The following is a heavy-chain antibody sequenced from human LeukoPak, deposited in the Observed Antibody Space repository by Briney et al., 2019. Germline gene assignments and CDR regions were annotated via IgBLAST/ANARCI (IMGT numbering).Heavy chain of an antibody. CDR1: GYSFPNYW. J-gene: IGHJ6*02. CDR2: IYPGDSDT. Sequence: GESLKISCEAFGYSFPNYWLAWVRQMPGKGPEWMGIIYPGDSDTRYSPSFQGQVTISADKSATTAYLQWSSLRASDTAIYYCARHKGVISPRLNLYYYGLDVWGQGTTVIVSS. V-gene: IGHV5-51*01. CDR3: ARHKGVISPRLNLYYYGLDV. D-gene: IGHD2-8*01.